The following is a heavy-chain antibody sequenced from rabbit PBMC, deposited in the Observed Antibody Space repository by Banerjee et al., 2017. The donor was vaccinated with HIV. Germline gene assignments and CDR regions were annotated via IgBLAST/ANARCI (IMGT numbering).Heavy chain of an antibody. CDR3: ARDLAGVIGWNFGL. CDR2: IWTGSSGST. D-gene: IGHD4-1*01. Sequence: QEQLEESGGDLVKPEGSLTLTCTASGFSFSNKYVMCWVRQAPGKGLEFIACIWTGSSGSTYYASWAKGRFTISKTSSTTVTLQMTSLTAADTATYFCARDLAGVIGWNFGLWGPGTLVTVS. CDR1: GFSFSNKYV. J-gene: IGHJ4*01. V-gene: IGHV1S45*01.